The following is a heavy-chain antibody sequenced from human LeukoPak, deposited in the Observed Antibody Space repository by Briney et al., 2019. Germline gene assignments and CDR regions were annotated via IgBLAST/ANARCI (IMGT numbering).Heavy chain of an antibody. D-gene: IGHD2-21*02. Sequence: ASVKVSCKASGYTFTSYDINWVRQATGQGLEWMGWMNPNSGNTGYAQKFQGSVTMTRNTSISTAYMELSSLRSEDTAVYYCASLAGVTYGFDYWGQGTLVTVSS. CDR3: ASLAGVTYGFDY. V-gene: IGHV1-8*01. CDR2: MNPNSGNT. J-gene: IGHJ4*02. CDR1: GYTFTSYD.